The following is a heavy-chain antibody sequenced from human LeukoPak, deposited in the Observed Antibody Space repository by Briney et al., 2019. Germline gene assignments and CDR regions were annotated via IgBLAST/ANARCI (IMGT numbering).Heavy chain of an antibody. V-gene: IGHV3-21*01. CDR2: ISYSSSYI. CDR3: ARASKHPSGYEIPYYYYMDV. J-gene: IGHJ6*03. CDR1: GFTFSNYS. D-gene: IGHD5-12*01. Sequence: GGSLRLSCAASGFTFSNYSMNWVRQAPGKGLEWVSSISYSSSYIYYADSVKGRFTISRDNAKNSLYLQMNSLRAEDSAVYSCARASKHPSGYEIPYYYYMDVWGKGTTVTVSS.